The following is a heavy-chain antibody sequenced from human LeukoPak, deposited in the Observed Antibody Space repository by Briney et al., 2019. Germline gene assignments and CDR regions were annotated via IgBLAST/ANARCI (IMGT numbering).Heavy chain of an antibody. J-gene: IGHJ4*02. Sequence: GVSLRLSCAVSVFTFSSYAMSGVRQAPGRGREGVSAISGSGGSTYYADSVKGRFTISRDISKNTLYLQMNSLRAEDTAVYYCAKRPGGAYCSSTSCYGYFDYWGQGTLVTVSS. CDR3: AKRPGGAYCSSTSCYGYFDY. V-gene: IGHV3-23*01. CDR1: VFTFSSYA. D-gene: IGHD2-2*01. CDR2: ISGSGGST.